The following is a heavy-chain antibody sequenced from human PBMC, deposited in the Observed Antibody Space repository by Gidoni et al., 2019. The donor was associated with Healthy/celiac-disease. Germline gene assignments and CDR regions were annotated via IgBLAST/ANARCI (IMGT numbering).Heavy chain of an antibody. J-gene: IGHJ4*02. CDR1: GFPLSSYA. Sequence: EVQLLESGGGLVQPGGSLGLSCAASGFPLSSYAMSWVRQAPGKGLEWVSAISGSGGSTYYADSVKGRFTISRDNSKNTLYLQMNSLRAEDTAVYYCAKQSKKMVRDEVGYWGQGTLVTVSS. D-gene: IGHD3-10*01. CDR2: ISGSGGST. V-gene: IGHV3-23*01. CDR3: AKQSKKMVRDEVGY.